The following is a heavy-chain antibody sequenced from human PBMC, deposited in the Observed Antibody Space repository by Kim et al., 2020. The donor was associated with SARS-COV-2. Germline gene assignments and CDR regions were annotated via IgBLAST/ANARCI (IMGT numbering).Heavy chain of an antibody. D-gene: IGHD3-10*01. Sequence: SETLSLTCNVSGGPISSGDYSWSWIRQPPGKGLEWIGYIFHSGSTYYNPSLKSRVTISIDTSKNQFSLKLISVTAADTAVYYCARDAQWIGDLWSLVDSWGQGTLVTVSS. J-gene: IGHJ5*01. V-gene: IGHV4-30-4*01. CDR3: ARDAQWIGDLWSLVDS. CDR1: GGPISSGDYS. CDR2: IFHSGST.